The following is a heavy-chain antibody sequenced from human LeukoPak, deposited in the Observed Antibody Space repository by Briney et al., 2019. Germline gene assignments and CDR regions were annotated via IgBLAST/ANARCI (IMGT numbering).Heavy chain of an antibody. CDR1: GFTFSSYA. CDR3: ARVSWPYYFDY. CDR2: MSSGGTT. Sequence: PGGSLRLSCAASGFTFSSYAMSWVRQAPGKGLEWVSTMSSGGTTYYGDSVKGRFTISRDNSKNTLYLQMNSLRAEDTAVYYCARVSWPYYFDYWGQGTLVTVSS. J-gene: IGHJ4*02. D-gene: IGHD5/OR15-5a*01. V-gene: IGHV3-23*01.